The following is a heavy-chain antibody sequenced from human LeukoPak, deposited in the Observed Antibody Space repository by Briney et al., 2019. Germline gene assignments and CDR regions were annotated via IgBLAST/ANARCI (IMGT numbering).Heavy chain of an antibody. D-gene: IGHD5-18*01. Sequence: SETLSLTCTVSGGSISSGGYYWSWIRQHPGKGLEWIGYIYYSGSTYYNPSLKSRVTISVDTSKNQFSLKLSSVTAADTAVYYCARSWIQLWSLDYWGQGTLVTVSS. CDR3: ARSWIQLWSLDY. CDR1: GGSISSGGYY. CDR2: IYYSGST. V-gene: IGHV4-31*03. J-gene: IGHJ4*02.